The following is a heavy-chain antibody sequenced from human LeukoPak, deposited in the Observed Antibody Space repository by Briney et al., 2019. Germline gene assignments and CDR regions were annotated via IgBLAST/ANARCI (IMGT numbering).Heavy chain of an antibody. CDR2: IYHSGST. V-gene: IGHV4-38-2*01. J-gene: IGHJ6*04. CDR3: ARLIGMDV. Sequence: PSETLSLTCAVSGYSISSGYYWGWIRQPPGRGLEGIGSIYHSGSTYYNPSLKSRVTISVDTSKNQFSLKLSSVTAADTAVYYCARLIGMDVWGKGTTVTVSS. CDR1: GYSISSGYY.